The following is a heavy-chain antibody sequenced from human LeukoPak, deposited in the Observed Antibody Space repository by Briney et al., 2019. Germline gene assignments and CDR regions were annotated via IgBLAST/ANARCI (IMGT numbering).Heavy chain of an antibody. CDR3: ARTYLPYYYYYMDV. CDR2: IYHSGST. Sequence: RSSETLSLTCTVSGYSISSGYYWGWIRQPPGKGLEWIGSIYHSGSTYYNPSLKSRVTISVDTSKNQFSLKLSSVTAADTAVYYCARTYLPYYYYYMDVWGKGTTVTVSS. D-gene: IGHD3-10*01. CDR1: GYSISSGYY. V-gene: IGHV4-38-2*02. J-gene: IGHJ6*03.